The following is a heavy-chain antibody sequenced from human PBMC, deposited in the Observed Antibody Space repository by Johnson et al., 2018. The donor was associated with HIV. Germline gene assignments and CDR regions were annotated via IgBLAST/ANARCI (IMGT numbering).Heavy chain of an antibody. V-gene: IGHV3-15*01. CDR3: ARGVKQQLSVVDAYGI. D-gene: IGHD6-13*01. J-gene: IGHJ3*02. Sequence: MQLVESGGGVVQPGRSLRLSCSVSGFTFSSYGMHWVRQAPGKGLEWVGRIKSVSDDETKDYGSPVKGRFTISRDDSSNTLYLQMNGLKTEDTAVYYCARGVKQQLSVVDAYGIWGQGTMVTVSS. CDR1: GFTFSSYG. CDR2: IKSVSDDETK.